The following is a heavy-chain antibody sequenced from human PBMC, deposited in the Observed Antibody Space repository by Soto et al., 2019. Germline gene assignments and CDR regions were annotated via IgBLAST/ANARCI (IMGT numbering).Heavy chain of an antibody. Sequence: QLQLQESGPGLVKPSETLSLTCTVSGGSISSSSYYWGWIRQPPGKGLEWIGSIYYSGTTYYNPSLKSRVTISVDTSKNQFSLKLSSVTAADTAVYYCARHDGSSTHFDYWSQGTLVTVSS. J-gene: IGHJ4*02. D-gene: IGHD6-6*01. CDR1: GGSISSSSYY. V-gene: IGHV4-39*01. CDR2: IYYSGTT. CDR3: ARHDGSSTHFDY.